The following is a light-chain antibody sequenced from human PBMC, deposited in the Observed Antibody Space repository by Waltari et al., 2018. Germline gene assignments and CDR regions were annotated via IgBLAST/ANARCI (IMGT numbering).Light chain of an antibody. Sequence: DIQLTQSPSFMSASVGDRVPITCRASQGVSSSLAWYQQKPGKAPKLLIYAASTLQGGVPSRFSGSGSGTEFTLTINSLQPEDFATYYCQQFNSYPRTFGGGTKVEIK. CDR1: QGVSSS. J-gene: IGKJ4*01. CDR3: QQFNSYPRT. CDR2: AAS. V-gene: IGKV1-9*01.